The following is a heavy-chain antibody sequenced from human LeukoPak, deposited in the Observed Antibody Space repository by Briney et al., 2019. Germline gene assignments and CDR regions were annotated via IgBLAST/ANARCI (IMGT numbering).Heavy chain of an antibody. V-gene: IGHV1-2*02. CDR1: GYTFTGYY. CDR2: INPNSGGT. D-gene: IGHD3-3*01. Sequence: ASVKVSCKASGYTFTGYYMHWVRQAPGQGLEWMGCINPNSGGTNYAQKFQGRVTMTRDTSISTAYMELSRLRSDDTAVYYCARDRSYYDFWSGIPPSSGWFDPWGQGTLVTVSS. J-gene: IGHJ5*02. CDR3: ARDRSYYDFWSGIPPSSGWFDP.